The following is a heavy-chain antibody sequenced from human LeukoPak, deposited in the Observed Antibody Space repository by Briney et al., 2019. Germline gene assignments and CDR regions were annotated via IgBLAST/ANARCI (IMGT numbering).Heavy chain of an antibody. CDR3: ARGNAFGDTLTGYPTEVRSGYHMDV. D-gene: IGHD3-9*01. CDR2: INHSGST. CDR1: GGSFSGYY. Sequence: SETLSLTCAVYGGSFSGYYWSWIRQLPGKGLEWIGEINHSGSTNYNPSLKSRVTISVDTSKNQFSLKLSSVTAADTAVYYCARGNAFGDTLTGYPTEVRSGYHMDVWGKGTTVTVSS. V-gene: IGHV4-34*01. J-gene: IGHJ6*03.